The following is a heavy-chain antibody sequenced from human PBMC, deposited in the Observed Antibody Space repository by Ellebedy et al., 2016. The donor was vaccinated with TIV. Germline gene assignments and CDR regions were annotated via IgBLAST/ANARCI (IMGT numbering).Heavy chain of an antibody. V-gene: IGHV3-30-3*01. CDR1: GFTFSSYA. Sequence: GGSLRLXXAASGFTFSSYAMHWVRQAPGKGLEWVAVISYDGSNKYYADSVKGRFTISRDNSKNTLYLQMNSLRAEDTAVYYCARSGESYDSSGYYSDYWGQGTLVTVSS. CDR3: ARSGESYDSSGYYSDY. CDR2: ISYDGSNK. D-gene: IGHD3-22*01. J-gene: IGHJ4*02.